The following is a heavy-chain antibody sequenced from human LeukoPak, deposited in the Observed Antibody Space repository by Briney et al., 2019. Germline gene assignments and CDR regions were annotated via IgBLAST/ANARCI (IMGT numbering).Heavy chain of an antibody. CDR2: ISAYNGNT. V-gene: IGHV1-18*01. Sequence: ASVKVSCKASGYTFTSYGISWVRQAPGQGLEWMGWISAYNGNTNYAQKLQGRVTMTTDTSTSTAYMELRSLRSDDTAVYYCARPARRYCSGGSCYGPGMDVWGQGTTVTVSS. CDR1: GYTFTSYG. CDR3: ARPARRYCSGGSCYGPGMDV. J-gene: IGHJ6*02. D-gene: IGHD2-15*01.